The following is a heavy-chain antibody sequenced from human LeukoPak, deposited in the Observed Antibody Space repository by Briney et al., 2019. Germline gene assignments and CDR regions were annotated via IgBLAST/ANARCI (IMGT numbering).Heavy chain of an antibody. V-gene: IGHV1-69*13. D-gene: IGHD3-3*01. J-gene: IGHJ4*02. CDR2: IIPIFGTA. CDR1: GYTFSSYA. CDR3: ARGVPNYDFWSGYSPLYFDY. Sequence: SVKVSCKASGYTFSSYAISWVRQAPGQGLEWMGGIIPIFGTANYAQKFQGRVTITADESTSTAYMELSSLRSEDTAVYYCARGVPNYDFWSGYSPLYFDYWGQGTLVTVSS.